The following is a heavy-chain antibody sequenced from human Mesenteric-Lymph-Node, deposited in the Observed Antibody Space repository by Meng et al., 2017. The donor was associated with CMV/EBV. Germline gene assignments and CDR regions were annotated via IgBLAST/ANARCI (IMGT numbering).Heavy chain of an antibody. Sequence: GLTLGSDGGRGGSRTQGKGLGWEAVVSCDGSNEYYADCVKGRFTISRDKSKNTMYLQMNSLRAEDTAVYYCAKDYSPRGSSGWEFDYWGQGTLVTVSS. CDR3: AKDYSPRGSSGWEFDY. J-gene: IGHJ4*02. CDR2: VSCDGSNE. V-gene: IGHV3-30*18. D-gene: IGHD6-19*01. CDR1: GLTLGSDG.